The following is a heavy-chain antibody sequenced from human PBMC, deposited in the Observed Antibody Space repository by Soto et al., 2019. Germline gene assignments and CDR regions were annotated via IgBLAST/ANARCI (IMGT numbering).Heavy chain of an antibody. CDR3: ARDTPTYYYDSSGYFDY. J-gene: IGHJ4*02. CDR2: IIPIFGTA. V-gene: IGHV1-69*13. D-gene: IGHD3-22*01. CDR1: GGTFSSYA. Sequence: ASVKVSCKAAGGTFSSYAISWVRQAPGQGLEWMGGIIPIFGTANYAQKFQGRVTITADESTSTAYMELSSLRSEDTAVYYCARDTPTYYYDSSGYFDYWGQGTLVTV.